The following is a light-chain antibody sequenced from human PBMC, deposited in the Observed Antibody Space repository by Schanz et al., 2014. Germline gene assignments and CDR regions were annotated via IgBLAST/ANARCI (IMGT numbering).Light chain of an antibody. J-gene: IGLJ1*01. V-gene: IGLV1-40*01. Sequence: SVLTQPPSVSGAPGQRVTISCTGSSSNIGAGYDVHWYQQLPGTAPKLLIYGNSNRPSGGPGRFSGSRSGTSASLAITGLQAEDEADYYCQSYDSSLSGDVFGTGTKLTVL. CDR2: GNS. CDR3: QSYDSSLSGDV. CDR1: SSNIGAGYD.